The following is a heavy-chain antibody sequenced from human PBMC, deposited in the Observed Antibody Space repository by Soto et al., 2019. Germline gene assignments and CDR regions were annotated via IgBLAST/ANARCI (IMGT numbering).Heavy chain of an antibody. J-gene: IGHJ6*02. Sequence: EVQLVESGGGLVQPGGSLRLSCAASGFTFSSYWMSWVRQAPGKGLEWVANIKHDGSEKYYVDSVKGRFTISRDNAKNSLYLQMNSLRAEYTAVYYCARARTVTTFYYDYYGMDVRGQGTTVTVSS. CDR2: IKHDGSEK. D-gene: IGHD4-17*01. V-gene: IGHV3-7*03. CDR1: GFTFSSYW. CDR3: ARARTVTTFYYDYYGMDV.